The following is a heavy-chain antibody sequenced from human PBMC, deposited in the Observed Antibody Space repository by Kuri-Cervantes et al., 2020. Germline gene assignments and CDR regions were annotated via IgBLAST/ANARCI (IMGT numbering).Heavy chain of an antibody. J-gene: IGHJ4*02. CDR1: GFTFSSYS. CDR3: ARDWLRVLVVVPAAMDY. V-gene: IGHV3-21*01. Sequence: GESLKISCAASGFTFSSYSVNWVRQAPGKGLEWVSSISSSSSYIYYADSVKGRFTISRDNAKNSLYLQMNSLRAEDTAVYYCARDWLRVLVVVPAAMDYWGQGTLVTVSS. CDR2: ISSSSSYI. D-gene: IGHD2-2*01.